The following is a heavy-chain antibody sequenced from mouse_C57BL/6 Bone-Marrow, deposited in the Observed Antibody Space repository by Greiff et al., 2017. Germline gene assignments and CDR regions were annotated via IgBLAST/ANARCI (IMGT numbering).Heavy chain of an antibody. CDR1: GFTFSDYG. Sequence: QLVESGGGLVKPGGSLKLSCAASGFTFSDYGMHWVRQAPEKGLEWVAYISSGSSTIYYADTVKGRFTISRDNATTTLYLQMTSLRSEDTAMYYCARPRYSSSCFDYWGQGTTLTVSS. CDR2: ISSGSSTI. CDR3: ARPRYSSSCFDY. D-gene: IGHD1-1*01. J-gene: IGHJ2*01. V-gene: IGHV5-17*01.